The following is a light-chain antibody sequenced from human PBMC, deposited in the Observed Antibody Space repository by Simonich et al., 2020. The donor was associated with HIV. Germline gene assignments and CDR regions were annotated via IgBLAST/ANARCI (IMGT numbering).Light chain of an antibody. Sequence: DIQMTQSPSSLSASVGARVTITCQASQDIRNYLNWYQQKPGKAPKLLIYAASNLEAGVPSRFSGSGSVTDFTFTISSLQPEDIATYYFQQYDNLPWTFGQGTKVEIK. CDR1: QDIRNY. CDR2: AAS. V-gene: IGKV1-33*01. CDR3: QQYDNLPWT. J-gene: IGKJ1*01.